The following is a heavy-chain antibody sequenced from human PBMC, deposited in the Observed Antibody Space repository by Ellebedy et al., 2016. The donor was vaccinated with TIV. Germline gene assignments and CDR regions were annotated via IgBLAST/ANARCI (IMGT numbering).Heavy chain of an antibody. CDR3: ARGYNGYDY. J-gene: IGHJ4*02. Sequence: PGGSLRLSCAASGFIFNSVSMSWVRQAPGKGLEWVASINQDGSVKNHVDSVTGRFTISRDNAKNSVYLQMNSLRAEDTALYYCARGYNGYDYWGQGTLVTVSS. CDR1: GFIFNSVS. V-gene: IGHV3-7*01. D-gene: IGHD5-12*01. CDR2: INQDGSVK.